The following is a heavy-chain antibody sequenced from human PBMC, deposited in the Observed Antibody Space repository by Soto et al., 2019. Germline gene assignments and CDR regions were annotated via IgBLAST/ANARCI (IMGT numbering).Heavy chain of an antibody. CDR3: ARSRGSGSYYKRDPFDY. CDR2: IYYSGST. J-gene: IGHJ4*02. CDR1: GGSISSYY. Sequence: SETLSLTCTVSGGSISSYYWSWIRQPPGKGLEWIGYIYYSGSTNYNPSLKSRVTISVDTSKNQFSLKLGSVTAADTAVYYCARSRGSGSYYKRDPFDYWGQGTLVTVSS. V-gene: IGHV4-59*01. D-gene: IGHD3-10*01.